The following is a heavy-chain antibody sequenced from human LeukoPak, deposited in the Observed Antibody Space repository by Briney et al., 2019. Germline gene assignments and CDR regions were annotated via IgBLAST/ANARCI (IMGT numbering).Heavy chain of an antibody. CDR2: IRNSGST. V-gene: IGHV4-59*01. CDR3: ARWAAAGERRENWFDP. CDR1: GGSISSYY. Sequence: SETLSLTCTVSGGSISSYYWSWIRQSPGKGLEWMGYIRNSGSTNYNPSLKSRVTMSVDTSKNQFSLKLSSVTAADTAVYYCARWAAAGERRENWFDPWGQGTLVTVSS. D-gene: IGHD6-13*01. J-gene: IGHJ5*02.